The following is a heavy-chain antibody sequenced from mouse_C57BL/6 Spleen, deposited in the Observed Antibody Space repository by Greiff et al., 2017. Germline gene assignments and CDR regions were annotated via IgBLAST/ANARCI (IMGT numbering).Heavy chain of an antibody. V-gene: IGHV1-26*01. D-gene: IGHD2-3*01. Sequence: EVQLQQSGPELVKPGASVKISCKASGYTFTDYYMNWVKQSHGKSLEWIGDINPNNGGTSYNQKFKGKATLTVAKSSSTAYMELRSLTSEDSAVYYCARLGYPYEYCDYWGQGTTLTVAS. CDR1: GYTFTDYY. CDR3: ARLGYPYEYCDY. CDR2: INPNNGGT. J-gene: IGHJ2*01.